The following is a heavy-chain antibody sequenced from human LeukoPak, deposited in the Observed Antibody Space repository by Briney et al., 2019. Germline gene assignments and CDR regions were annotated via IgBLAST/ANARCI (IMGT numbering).Heavy chain of an antibody. CDR3: ARIAYCSGGSCYFRPNNWFDP. CDR2: ISGDNGDT. CDR1: GYTFSNYD. D-gene: IGHD2-15*01. Sequence: ASVKVSCKASGYTFSNYDISWVRQAPGQGLEWMGWISGDNGDTNYPQKLQGRVTMTTDTSTRTAYMELRSLRSDDTAVYYCARIAYCSGGSCYFRPNNWFDPWGQGTLVTVFS. J-gene: IGHJ5*02. V-gene: IGHV1-18*01.